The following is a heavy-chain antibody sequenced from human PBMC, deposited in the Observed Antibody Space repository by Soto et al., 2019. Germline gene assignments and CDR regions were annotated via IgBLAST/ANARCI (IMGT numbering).Heavy chain of an antibody. V-gene: IGHV4-30-4*01. CDR1: GDSISSGNKY. CDR2: LFSSGTT. J-gene: IGHJ6*02. D-gene: IGHD3-16*01. Sequence: VQLRESGPGLVKPSQTLSLTCTVSGDSISSGNKYWSWIRQPPGKGLEWIGYLFSSGTTYYNTSLKGRVSISLDASENQFSLKFASVTDADSAVYYCARVPSPFDYYYAMDVWGQGTTVTVSS. CDR3: ARVPSPFDYYYAMDV.